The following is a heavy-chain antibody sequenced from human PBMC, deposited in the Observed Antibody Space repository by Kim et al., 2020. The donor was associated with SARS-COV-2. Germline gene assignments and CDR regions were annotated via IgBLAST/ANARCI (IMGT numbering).Heavy chain of an antibody. J-gene: IGHJ3*02. V-gene: IGHV4-34*01. CDR1: GGSFSGYY. Sequence: SETLSLTCAVYGGSFSGYYWSWIRQPPGKGLEWIGEINHSGSTNYNPSLKSRVTISVDTSKNQFSLKLSSVTAADTAVYYCALGPYCSGGSCYSDAFDIWGQGTMVTVSS. CDR2: INHSGST. D-gene: IGHD2-15*01. CDR3: ALGPYCSGGSCYSDAFDI.